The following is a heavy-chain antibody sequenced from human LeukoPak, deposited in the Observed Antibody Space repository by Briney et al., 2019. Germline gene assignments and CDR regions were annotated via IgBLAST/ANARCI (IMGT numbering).Heavy chain of an antibody. J-gene: IGHJ4*02. CDR2: IYPGDSDT. Sequence: GEPLKISCKGSGYRFTSYWIGWVRQVPGGGLEWMGIIYPGDSDTRFSPSFQGQVTISVDKTLSTAYLQWSSLKASDTAMYYCARQGAAADPFDYWGQGTLVTVSS. D-gene: IGHD6-13*01. CDR1: GYRFTSYW. CDR3: ARQGAAADPFDY. V-gene: IGHV5-51*01.